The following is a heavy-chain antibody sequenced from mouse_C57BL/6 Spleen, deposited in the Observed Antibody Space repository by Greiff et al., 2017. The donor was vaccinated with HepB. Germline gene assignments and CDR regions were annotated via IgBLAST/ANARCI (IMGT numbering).Heavy chain of an antibody. V-gene: IGHV1-82*01. CDR3: ARREDYYAMDY. CDR2: IYPGDGDT. Sequence: VQLQQSGPELVKPGASVKISCKASGYAFSSSWMNWVKQRPGKGLEWIGRIYPGDGDTNYNGKFKGKATLTADKSSSTAYMQLSNLTSEDSAVYYCARREDYYAMDYWGQGTSVTVSS. CDR1: GYAFSSSW. J-gene: IGHJ4*01.